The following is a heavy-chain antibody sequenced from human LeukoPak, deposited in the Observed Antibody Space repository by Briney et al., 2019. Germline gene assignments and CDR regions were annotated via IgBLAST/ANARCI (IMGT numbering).Heavy chain of an antibody. CDR3: ARGSIAVAGTAFDY. V-gene: IGHV1-24*01. CDR1: GYTLTELS. Sequence: ASVKVSCKVSGYTLTELSMHWVRQAPGKGLEWMGRFDPEDGETIYAQKFQGRVTITADKSTSTAYMELSSLRSEDTAVYYCARGSIAVAGTAFDYWGQGTLVTVSS. D-gene: IGHD6-19*01. J-gene: IGHJ4*02. CDR2: FDPEDGET.